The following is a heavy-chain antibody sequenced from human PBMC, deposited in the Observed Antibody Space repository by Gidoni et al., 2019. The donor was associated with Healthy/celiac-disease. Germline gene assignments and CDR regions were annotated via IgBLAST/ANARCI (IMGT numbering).Heavy chain of an antibody. D-gene: IGHD3-3*01. J-gene: IGHJ5*02. CDR2: INPNSGGT. CDR3: ARDLMYELRFLEHNWFDP. Sequence: QVQLVQSGAEVKKPGASVKVSCKASGYTFTGYYMHWVRQVPGHGLEWMGWINPNSGGTNYAQKFQGRVTMNRDTSISTAYMELSRLRSDDTAVYYCARDLMYELRFLEHNWFDPWGQGTLVTVSS. CDR1: GYTFTGYY. V-gene: IGHV1-2*02.